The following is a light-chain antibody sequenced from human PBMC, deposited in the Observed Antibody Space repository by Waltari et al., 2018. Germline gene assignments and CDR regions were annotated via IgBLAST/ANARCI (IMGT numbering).Light chain of an antibody. CDR3: ETGGHGTWV. Sequence: QLVLTQSPSASSSLGASVKLTCTLSSGTSSNITAWLQQQPGKGPRYLMQVNSDGSHRKGDEIPDRFSGSSSGAERYLTISSLQSEDEADYYCETGGHGTWVFGGGTKLTVL. CDR2: VNSDGSH. J-gene: IGLJ3*02. CDR1: SGTSSNI. V-gene: IGLV4-69*01.